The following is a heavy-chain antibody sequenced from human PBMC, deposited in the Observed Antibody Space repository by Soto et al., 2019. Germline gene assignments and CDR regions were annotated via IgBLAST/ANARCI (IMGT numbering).Heavy chain of an antibody. CDR1: GGSISSSNW. V-gene: IGHV4-4*02. CDR2: IYHSGST. CDR3: ARDGYNSSWHYPLWYFDL. J-gene: IGHJ2*01. Sequence: SETLSLTCAVSGGSISSSNWWSWVRQPPGKGLEWIGEIYHSGSTNYNPSLKSRVTISVDKSKNQFSLKLSSVTAADTAVYYCARDGYNSSWHYPLWYFDLWGRGTLVTVSS. D-gene: IGHD6-13*01.